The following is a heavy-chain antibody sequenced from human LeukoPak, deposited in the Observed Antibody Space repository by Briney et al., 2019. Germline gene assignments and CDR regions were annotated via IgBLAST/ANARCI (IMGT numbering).Heavy chain of an antibody. Sequence: GGSLRLSCAASGFTFSSYSMTWVRQAPGKGLEWVSYISSSSSTIYYADSVKGRFTISRDNAKNSIYLQMNSLRAEDTAVYYCARGVTAAGNYFDYWGQGTLVTVSS. V-gene: IGHV3-48*01. J-gene: IGHJ4*02. CDR2: ISSSSSTI. CDR3: ARGVTAAGNYFDY. CDR1: GFTFSSYS. D-gene: IGHD6-13*01.